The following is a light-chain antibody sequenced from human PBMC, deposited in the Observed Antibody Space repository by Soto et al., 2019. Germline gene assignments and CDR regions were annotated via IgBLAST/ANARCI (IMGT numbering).Light chain of an antibody. Sequence: IVLTQSPATLSFAPGEKTTLSCRASQSVSSYLAWYQQKPGQAPRLLIYDASNRATGIPARFSGSGSGTDFTLTISSLEPEDFAVYYCQQRSNWPPRTFGQGTKVDIK. V-gene: IGKV3-11*01. CDR2: DAS. CDR3: QQRSNWPPRT. CDR1: QSVSSY. J-gene: IGKJ1*01.